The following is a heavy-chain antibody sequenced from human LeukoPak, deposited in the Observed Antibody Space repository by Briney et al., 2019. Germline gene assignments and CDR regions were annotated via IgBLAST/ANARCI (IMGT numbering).Heavy chain of an antibody. D-gene: IGHD2-2*01. CDR2: IYTSGST. V-gene: IGHV4-4*07. CDR1: GGSISSYY. J-gene: IGHJ5*02. CDR3: ARGPLYCSSTSCFLNWFDP. Sequence: SETLSLTCTVSGGSISSYYWSWIRQPAGKGLEWIGRIYTSGSTNYNPSLKSRVTMSVDTSKNQFSLKLSSVTAADTAVYYCARGPLYCSSTSCFLNWFDPWGQGTLVTVSS.